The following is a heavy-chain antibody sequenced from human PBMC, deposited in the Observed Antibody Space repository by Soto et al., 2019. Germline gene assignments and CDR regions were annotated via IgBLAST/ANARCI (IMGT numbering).Heavy chain of an antibody. Sequence: GGSQRLSCAAADFTFTNAWMNWVRPAQGKGVEWVGSIRSKKDGGTAASAASVKGRFTISRDDSRNTVYLEMNNLKIEDTAMYYCARDYYTRFDYWGRGTLVTVS. D-gene: IGHD1-26*01. J-gene: IGHJ4*02. CDR3: ARDYYTRFDY. CDR1: DFTFTNAW. V-gene: IGHV3-15*07. CDR2: IRSKKDGGTA.